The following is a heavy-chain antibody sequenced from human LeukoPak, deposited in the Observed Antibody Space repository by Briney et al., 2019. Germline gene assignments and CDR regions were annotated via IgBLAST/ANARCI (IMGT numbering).Heavy chain of an antibody. CDR1: VFTFSSYSMN. V-gene: IGHV4-39*01. D-gene: IGHD3-22*01. CDR2: TYYSGIT. J-gene: IGHJ4*02. Sequence: PGGSLRLSCAASVFTFSSYSMNWVRQPPGKGLEWIGSTYYSGITYYNPSLKSRVTISVDTSKNQFSLQLSSVTAADTAVYYCARGPYYYDSSAIYFDYWGQGTLVTVSS. CDR3: ARGPYYYDSSAIYFDY.